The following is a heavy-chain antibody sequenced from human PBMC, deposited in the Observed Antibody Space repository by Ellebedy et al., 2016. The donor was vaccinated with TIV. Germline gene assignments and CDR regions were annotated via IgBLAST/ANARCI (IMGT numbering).Heavy chain of an antibody. CDR3: ARGYGDYDY. CDR1: GGTFSSYA. V-gene: IGHV1-69*04. J-gene: IGHJ4*02. Sequence: ASVKVSCKASGGTFSSYAISWVRQAPGQGLEWMGRIIPLLGIATYTQKFQGRVTITRDTSASTAYMELSSLRSEDTAVYYCARGYGDYDYWGQGTLVTVSS. D-gene: IGHD4-17*01. CDR2: IIPLLGIA.